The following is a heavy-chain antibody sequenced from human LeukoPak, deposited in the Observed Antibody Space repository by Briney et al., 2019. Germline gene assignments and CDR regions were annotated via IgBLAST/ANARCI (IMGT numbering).Heavy chain of an antibody. Sequence: LGGSLRLSCAASGFTFSSYSMNWVRQAPGKGLEWVSSISSSSSYIYYADSVKGRFTISRDNAKNSLYLQMNSLRAEDTAVYYCARDRAVRGVFDYWGQGTLVTVSS. CDR3: ARDRAVRGVFDY. CDR1: GFTFSSYS. J-gene: IGHJ4*02. D-gene: IGHD3-10*01. CDR2: ISSSSSYI. V-gene: IGHV3-21*01.